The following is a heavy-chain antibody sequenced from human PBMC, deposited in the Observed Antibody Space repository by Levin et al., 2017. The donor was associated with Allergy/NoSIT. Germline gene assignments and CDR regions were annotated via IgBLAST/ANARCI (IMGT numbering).Heavy chain of an antibody. V-gene: IGHV3-9*01. CDR3: AKAHVPAAVYYYYGMDV. CDR1: GFTFDDYA. CDR2: ISWNSGSI. J-gene: IGHJ6*02. Sequence: GGSLRLSCAASGFTFDDYAMHWVRQAPGKGLEWVSGISWNSGSIGYADSVKGRFTISRDNAKNSLYLQMNSLRAEDTALYYCAKAHVPAAVYYYYGMDVWGQGTTVTVSS. D-gene: IGHD2-2*01.